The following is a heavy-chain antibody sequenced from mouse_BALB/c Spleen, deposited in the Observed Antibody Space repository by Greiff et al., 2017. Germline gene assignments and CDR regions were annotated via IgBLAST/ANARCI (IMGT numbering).Heavy chain of an antibody. Sequence: EVQLVESGAELVKPGASVKLSCTASGFNIKDTYMHWVKQRPEQGLEWIGRIDPANGNTKYDPKFQGKATITADTSSNTAYLQLSSLTSEDTAVYYCAREAGELGGYWGQGTTLTVSS. CDR3: AREAGELGGY. CDR2: IDPANGNT. V-gene: IGHV14-3*02. J-gene: IGHJ2*01. D-gene: IGHD4-1*01. CDR1: GFNIKDTY.